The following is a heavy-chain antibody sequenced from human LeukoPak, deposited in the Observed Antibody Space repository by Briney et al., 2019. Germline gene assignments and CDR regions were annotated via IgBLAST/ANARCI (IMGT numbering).Heavy chain of an antibody. CDR3: ARVRDYYDSSGYYDY. CDR2: IYSGGST. V-gene: IGHV3-66*01. Sequence: GGSLSLSCAASGFTFSSNYMRWVRQAPGKGREGGSVIYSGGSTYYADSVKGRFTISRDNSKNTLYLQMNSLRAEDTAVYYCARVRDYYDSSGYYDYWGQGTLVTVSS. CDR1: GFTFSSNY. J-gene: IGHJ4*02. D-gene: IGHD3-22*01.